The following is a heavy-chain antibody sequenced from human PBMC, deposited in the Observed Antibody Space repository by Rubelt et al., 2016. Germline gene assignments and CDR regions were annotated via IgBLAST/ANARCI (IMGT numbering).Heavy chain of an antibody. V-gene: IGHV1-8*01. CDR2: MNPNSGNT. Sequence: QAQLVQSGAEVKKPGASVKVSCKASGYTFTSYDINWVRQAAGQGLEWMGKMNPNSGNTDYAQKFQGRVTMTRNNPISNSYMDVGSLRSDDTCVYWCLYSVSRGGQGTLVTVSS. CDR1: GYTFTSYD. D-gene: IGHD5/OR15-5a*01. CDR3: LYSVSR. J-gene: IGHJ4*02.